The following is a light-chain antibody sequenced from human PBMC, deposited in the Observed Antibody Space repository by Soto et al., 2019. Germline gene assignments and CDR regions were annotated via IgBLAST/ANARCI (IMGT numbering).Light chain of an antibody. CDR1: QSVGSSY. Sequence: EIVLTQSPGTLSLSPGDRATLSCRASQSVGSSYLAWYQQKPGQAPRLLIYNAFNRATGIPDRFSGSGSGTDFTLTISRLEPEDFAVYYCQQYGSSPGTFGGGTKVDIK. CDR3: QQYGSSPGT. CDR2: NAF. V-gene: IGKV3-20*01. J-gene: IGKJ4*01.